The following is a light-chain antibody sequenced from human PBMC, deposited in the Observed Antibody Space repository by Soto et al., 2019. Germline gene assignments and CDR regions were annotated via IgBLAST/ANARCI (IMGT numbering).Light chain of an antibody. V-gene: IGKV1-39*01. CDR3: KQTYNTPRT. J-gene: IGKJ4*01. Sequence: DIQITQSPSSLSAYVGYRVTITFRSSQSIMNHLNWYQHKSGKAPRLLIYTASSLHSGVPPRFSGSGSGTDFNMTINSLQAEDFATYSCKQTYNTPRTFGRGTKVDIK. CDR2: TAS. CDR1: QSIMNH.